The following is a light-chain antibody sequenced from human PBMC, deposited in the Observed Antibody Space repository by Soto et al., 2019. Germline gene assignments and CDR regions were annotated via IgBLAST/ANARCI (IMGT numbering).Light chain of an antibody. Sequence: EIVLTQSPGTLSLSPGERATLSCRASQSVYSSYLAWYQQKPGQAPRLLIYDASSMAPGIPDRFSGSGYGTDFTLTISRLEPEDFAVYYCQQYGNLWTFGQGTKLQI. V-gene: IGKV3-20*01. J-gene: IGKJ2*02. CDR2: DAS. CDR3: QQYGNLWT. CDR1: QSVYSSY.